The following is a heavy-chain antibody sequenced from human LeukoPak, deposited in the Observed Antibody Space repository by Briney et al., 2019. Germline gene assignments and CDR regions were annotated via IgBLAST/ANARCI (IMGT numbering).Heavy chain of an antibody. Sequence: ASVKVSCKASGYTFTSYDINWVRQATGQGLEWMGWINPKSGGANYAQKFQGRVTMTRDTSISTAYMELSRLRSDDTAVYYCARDHSNDFWSGSGPLYYMDVWGKGTTVTVSS. CDR2: INPKSGGA. CDR1: GYTFTSYD. CDR3: ARDHSNDFWSGSGPLYYMDV. D-gene: IGHD3-3*01. J-gene: IGHJ6*03. V-gene: IGHV1-2*02.